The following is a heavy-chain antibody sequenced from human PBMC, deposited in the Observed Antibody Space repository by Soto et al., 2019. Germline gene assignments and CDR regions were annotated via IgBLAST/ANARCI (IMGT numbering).Heavy chain of an antibody. V-gene: IGHV1-69*12. CDR1: GGTFSSYT. D-gene: IGHD5-12*01. J-gene: IGHJ2*01. CDR2: IIPIFGTV. Sequence: QVQLVQSGAEVKKPGSSVTVSCKASGGTFSSYTISWVRQAPGQGLEWMGGIIPIFGTVNYAQKFQGRVTITADESTSRAYMELRSLRSEDTAVYYCARGNHRWLQLWYFDLWGRGTLVTVSS. CDR3: ARGNHRWLQLWYFDL.